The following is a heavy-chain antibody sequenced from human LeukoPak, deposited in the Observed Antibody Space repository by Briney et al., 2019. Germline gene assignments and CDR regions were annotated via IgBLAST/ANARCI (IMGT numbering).Heavy chain of an antibody. D-gene: IGHD1-26*01. V-gene: IGHV4-59*01. CDR1: GGSISSFY. J-gene: IGHJ3*02. Sequence: KASETLSLTCTVSGGSISSFYWSWIRHPAGRGLEWIGYIYYSGSTNYNPSLKSRVTISVDTSKNQFSLKLSSVTAADTAVYYCARGRGYAFDIWGQGTMVTVSS. CDR2: IYYSGST. CDR3: ARGRGYAFDI.